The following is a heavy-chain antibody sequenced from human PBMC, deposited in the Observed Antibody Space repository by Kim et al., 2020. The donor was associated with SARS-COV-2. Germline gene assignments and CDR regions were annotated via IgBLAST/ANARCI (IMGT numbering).Heavy chain of an antibody. V-gene: IGHV3-15*01. J-gene: IGHJ4*02. D-gene: IGHD3-9*01. CDR3: TTYYDILTGYPSFDY. CDR2: IKSKTDGGTT. CDR1: GFTFSNAW. Sequence: GGSLRLSCAASGFTFSNAWMSWVRQAPGKGLEWVGRIKSKTDGGTTDYAAPVKGRFTISRDDSKNTLYLQMNSLKTEDTAVYYCTTYYDILTGYPSFDYWGQGTLVTVSS.